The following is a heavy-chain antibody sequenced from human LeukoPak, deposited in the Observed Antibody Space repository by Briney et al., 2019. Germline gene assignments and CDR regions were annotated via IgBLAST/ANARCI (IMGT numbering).Heavy chain of an antibody. CDR1: GGSFSGYY. CDR3: ARGLVWSGYAFDY. CDR2: INRSGST. J-gene: IGHJ4*02. D-gene: IGHD3-3*01. Sequence: PSETLSLTCAVYGGSFSGYYWSWIRQPPGKGLEWIGEINRSGSTNYNPSLKSRVTISVDTSKNQFSLKLSSVTAADTAVYYCARGLVWSGYAFDYWGQGTLVAVSS. V-gene: IGHV4-34*01.